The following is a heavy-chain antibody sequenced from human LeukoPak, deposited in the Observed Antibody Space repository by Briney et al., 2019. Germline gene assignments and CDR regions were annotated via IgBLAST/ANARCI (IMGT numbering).Heavy chain of an antibody. V-gene: IGHV4-59*08. J-gene: IGHJ4*02. Sequence: SETLSHTCTVSGGSVSGYYWSWIRQPPGKGLEWIGYVYYSGSTNYNPSLKSRVTISVDTSKNQFSLKLSSVTAADTAVYYCARSSSGYYFDYWGQGTLVTVSS. CDR1: GGSVSGYY. CDR3: ARSSSGYYFDY. CDR2: VYYSGST. D-gene: IGHD3-22*01.